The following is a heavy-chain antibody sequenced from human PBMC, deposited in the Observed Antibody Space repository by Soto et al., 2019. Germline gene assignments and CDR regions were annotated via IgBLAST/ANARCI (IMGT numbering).Heavy chain of an antibody. V-gene: IGHV3-30-3*01. CDR1: GFTFSSYA. J-gene: IGHJ2*01. CDR3: ARDPYTAMVSWYFDL. CDR2: ISYDGSNK. Sequence: ESGGGVVQPGRSLRLSCAASGFTFSSYAMHWVRQAPGKGLEWVAVISYDGSNKYYADSVKGRFTISRDNSKNTLYLQMNSLRAEDTAVYYCARDPYTAMVSWYFDLWGRGTLVTVSS. D-gene: IGHD5-18*01.